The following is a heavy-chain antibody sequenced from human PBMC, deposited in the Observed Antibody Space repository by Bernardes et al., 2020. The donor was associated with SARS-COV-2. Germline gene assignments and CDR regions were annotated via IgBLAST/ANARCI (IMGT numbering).Heavy chain of an antibody. CDR2: ISWNSGSI. Sequence: GGSLRLSCAASGFTFDDYAMHWVRQAPGKGLEWVSGISWNSGSIGYADSVKGRFTISRDNAKNSLYLQMNSLRAEDTALYYCALVAKGYFQHWGQGTLVTVSS. D-gene: IGHD6-6*01. J-gene: IGHJ1*01. CDR1: GFTFDDYA. CDR3: ALVAKGYFQH. V-gene: IGHV3-9*01.